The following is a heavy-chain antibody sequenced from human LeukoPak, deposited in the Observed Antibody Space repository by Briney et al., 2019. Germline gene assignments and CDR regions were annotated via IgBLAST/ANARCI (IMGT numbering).Heavy chain of an antibody. CDR1: GGSISSAYY. CDR2: VYASGTT. Sequence: PSETLSLTCTVSGGSISSAYYWGWIRQPAGQGLEWIGRVYASGTTDYNPSLKSRVTISLDTSKNQFSLKLSSVTAADTAVYYCARDHGFQGDNWFDPWGQGTLVTVSS. V-gene: IGHV4-4*07. D-gene: IGHD3-10*01. J-gene: IGHJ5*02. CDR3: ARDHGFQGDNWFDP.